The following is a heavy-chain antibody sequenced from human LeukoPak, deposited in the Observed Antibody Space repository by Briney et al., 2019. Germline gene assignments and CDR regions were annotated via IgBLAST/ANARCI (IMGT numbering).Heavy chain of an antibody. CDR3: ARYSGSYYYNYYYYMDV. D-gene: IGHD1-26*01. Sequence: GGSLRLSCAASGFTFSDYYMSWIRQAPGKGLEWVSYISSSGSTIYYADSVKGRFTISRDNAKNSLYPQMNSLRAEDTAVYYCARYSGSYYYNYYYYMDVWGKGTTVTVSS. CDR2: ISSSGSTI. CDR1: GFTFSDYY. V-gene: IGHV3-11*01. J-gene: IGHJ6*03.